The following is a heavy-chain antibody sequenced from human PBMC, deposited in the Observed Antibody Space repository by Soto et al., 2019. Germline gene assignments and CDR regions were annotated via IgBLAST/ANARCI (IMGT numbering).Heavy chain of an antibody. CDR1: GFTFSDYV. CDR2: ISASGDQT. V-gene: IGHV3-23*01. J-gene: IGHJ4*02. Sequence: EVHLLESGGGLVQPGGSLRLSCAASGFTFSDYVMYWFRQPPGRGLEWVSAISASGDQTFYADSVQGRFTISRDNFKNTQYLEMSRLRVEDTAVSYCAKIMIRGDFGGDYWGQGTLVTVSS. D-gene: IGHD3-10*01. CDR3: AKIMIRGDFGGDY.